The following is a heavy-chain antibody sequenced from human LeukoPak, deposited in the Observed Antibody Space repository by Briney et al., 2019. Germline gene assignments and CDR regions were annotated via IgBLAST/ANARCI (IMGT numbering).Heavy chain of an antibody. V-gene: IGHV1-8*01. CDR2: MHPSNGDT. D-gene: IGHD3-10*01. Sequence: ASVKVSCKASGYTFTNYDINWVRQATGQGFEWMGWMHPSNGDTGYAQKFQGRVTMTRNTSTTTAYMELSSLRSDDTAVYYCARRVRGVVIFSRAQGSFDLWGQGTLVTVSS. J-gene: IGHJ3*01. CDR1: GYTFTNYD. CDR3: ARRVRGVVIFSRAQGSFDL.